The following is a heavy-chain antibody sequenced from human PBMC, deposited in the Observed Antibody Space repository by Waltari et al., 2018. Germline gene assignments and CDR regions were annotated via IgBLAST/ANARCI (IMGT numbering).Heavy chain of an antibody. CDR1: GFSLSSDNW. V-gene: IGHV4-4*02. CDR2: IHHSGST. Sequence: QVQLQESGPGLVKPSGTLSLTCAVSGFSLSSDNWWSWVRQPPGKGLEWIGEIHHSGSTNYNPSVESRVVISLDKSKNQFSLKVRSVTAADTAVYYCARVAVPAVTTNWFDPWGQGTLVTVSS. J-gene: IGHJ5*02. D-gene: IGHD2-2*01. CDR3: ARVAVPAVTTNWFDP.